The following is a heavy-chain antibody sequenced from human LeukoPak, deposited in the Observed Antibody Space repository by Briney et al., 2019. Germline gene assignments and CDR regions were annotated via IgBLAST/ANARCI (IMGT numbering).Heavy chain of an antibody. CDR3: AREVVVPASNWFDP. D-gene: IGHD2-2*01. V-gene: IGHV4-59*01. CDR1: GGSISSYY. CDR2: IYYSGST. Sequence: SETLSLTCTVSGGSISSYYWSWIRQPPGKGPEWIGYIYYSGSTNYNPSLKSRVTISVDTSKNQFSLNLSSVTAADTAVYYCAREVVVPASNWFDPWGQGTLVTVSS. J-gene: IGHJ5*02.